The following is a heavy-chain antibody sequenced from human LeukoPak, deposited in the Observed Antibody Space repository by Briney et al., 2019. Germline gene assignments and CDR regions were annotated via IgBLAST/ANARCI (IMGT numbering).Heavy chain of an antibody. V-gene: IGHV3-53*01. Sequence: GGSLRLSCAASGFTVSSNYMSWVRQAPGKGLEWVSVVYSGSSTYYADSVKGRFTISRDNSKNTLYLQMNSLRAEDTAVYYCARGSGWYPHFDYWGQGTLVTVSS. CDR2: VYSGSST. D-gene: IGHD6-19*01. CDR3: ARGSGWYPHFDY. CDR1: GFTVSSNY. J-gene: IGHJ4*02.